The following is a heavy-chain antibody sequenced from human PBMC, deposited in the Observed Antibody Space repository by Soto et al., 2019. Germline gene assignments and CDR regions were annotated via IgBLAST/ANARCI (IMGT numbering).Heavy chain of an antibody. V-gene: IGHV1-46*01. D-gene: IGHD3-22*01. CDR3: ARELLVVVTTYIRNYGMDV. J-gene: IGHJ6*02. Sequence: ASVKVSCKASGYTFTSYYVHWVRQAPGQGLEWMGIINPSGGSTSYAQKFQGRVTMTRDTSTSTVYMELSSLRSEDTAVYYCARELLVVVTTYIRNYGMDVWGQGTTVTVSS. CDR1: GYTFTSYY. CDR2: INPSGGST.